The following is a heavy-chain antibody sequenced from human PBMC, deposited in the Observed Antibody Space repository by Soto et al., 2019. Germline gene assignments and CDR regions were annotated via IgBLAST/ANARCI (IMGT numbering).Heavy chain of an antibody. CDR2: IYYSGST. CDR1: GGSISSGGYY. V-gene: IGHV4-61*08. D-gene: IGHD3-10*01. CDR3: ARHSSGTSFDP. J-gene: IGHJ5*02. Sequence: SETLSLTCAVSGGSISSGGYYWSWIRQPPGKGLEWIGYIYYSGSTNSNNPSLKSRVAISVDTSKNEFSLKLSSVTAADTAVYYCARHSSGTSFDPWGQGTLVTVSS.